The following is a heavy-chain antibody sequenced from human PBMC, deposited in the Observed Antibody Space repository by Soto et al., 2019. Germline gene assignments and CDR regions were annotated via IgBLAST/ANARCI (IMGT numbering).Heavy chain of an antibody. D-gene: IGHD3-10*01. CDR3: ARALLRFGEDGRDY. CDR1: GGSFSGYY. V-gene: IGHV4-34*01. J-gene: IGHJ4*02. CDR2: INHSGST. Sequence: QVQLQQWGAGLLKPSETLSLTCAVYGGSFSGYYWSWIRQPPGKGLEWIGEINHSGSTNYNPSLKSRVTISVDTSKNQFSLQLSSVTAADTAVYYCARALLRFGEDGRDYWGQGTLVTVSS.